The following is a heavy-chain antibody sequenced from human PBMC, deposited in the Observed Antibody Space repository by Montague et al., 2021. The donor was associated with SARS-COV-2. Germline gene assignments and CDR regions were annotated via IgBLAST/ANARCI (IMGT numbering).Heavy chain of an antibody. CDR2: INQGGAP. Sequence: SETLSLTCAVSRGSFSNYYWTWIRQSPGKGLEWIGEINQGGAPNYTPSLKSRVTIFLDTSKKQISLKLHSVTVADTAVFFCARGRPVQGSFRHFDSISSGALDVWAQGSLVIVSS. J-gene: IGHJ3*01. V-gene: IGHV4-34*01. CDR1: RGSFSNYY. D-gene: IGHD3-9*01. CDR3: ARGRPVQGSFRHFDSISSGALDV.